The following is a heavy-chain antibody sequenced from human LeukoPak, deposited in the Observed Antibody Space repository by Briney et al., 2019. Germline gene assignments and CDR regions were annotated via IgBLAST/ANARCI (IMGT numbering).Heavy chain of an antibody. D-gene: IGHD3-9*01. CDR3: ARGPNAPRYFDWLSPYYYYMDV. Sequence: SETLSLTRAVYGGSFSGYYWSWIRQPPGKGLEWIGEINHSGSTNYNPSLKSRVTISVDTSKNQFSLKLSSVTAADTAVYYCARGPNAPRYFDWLSPYYYYMDVWGKGTTVTISS. V-gene: IGHV4-34*01. J-gene: IGHJ6*03. CDR2: INHSGST. CDR1: GGSFSGYY.